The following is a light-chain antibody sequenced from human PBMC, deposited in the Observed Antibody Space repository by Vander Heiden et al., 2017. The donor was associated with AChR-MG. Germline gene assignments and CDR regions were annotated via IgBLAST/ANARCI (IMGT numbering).Light chain of an antibody. J-gene: IGLJ2*01. CDR1: SSNIGAGYD. Sequence: QSVLTQPPSVSGAPGQRVTISCTGSSSNIGAGYDVHWYQQLPGTAPKLLIYGNSNRPSGVPDRFSGSKSGTSASLAITGLQAEDEADYYGQSYDSSLSGSDVFGGGTKL. CDR3: QSYDSSLSGSDV. CDR2: GNS. V-gene: IGLV1-40*01.